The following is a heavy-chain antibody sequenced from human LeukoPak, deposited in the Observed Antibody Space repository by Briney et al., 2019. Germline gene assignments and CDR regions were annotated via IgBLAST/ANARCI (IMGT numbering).Heavy chain of an antibody. Sequence: GRALILSCAASGFTFSSYVMHWVRQAPGKGLEWVAAISYGGSNKYYAESVKGRFTISRDKSKNTLYLQINSLRAEDTAVYYCAKDVYYYDSRGYDYWGQGSLVTVSS. CDR1: GFTFSSYV. CDR2: ISYGGSNK. J-gene: IGHJ4*02. CDR3: AKDVYYYDSRGYDY. D-gene: IGHD3-22*01. V-gene: IGHV3-30*18.